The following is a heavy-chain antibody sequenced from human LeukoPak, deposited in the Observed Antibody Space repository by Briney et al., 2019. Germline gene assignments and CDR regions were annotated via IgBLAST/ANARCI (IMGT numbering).Heavy chain of an antibody. J-gene: IGHJ4*02. Sequence: GGSLRLSCAASGFTFSSYSMNWVRQAPGKGLEWVSSISSSSYIYYADSVKGRFTISRDNAKNSLYLQMNSLRAEDTAVYYCARARGYSYGTYYFDYWGQGTLVTVSS. CDR1: GFTFSSYS. CDR2: ISSSSYI. CDR3: ARARGYSYGTYYFDY. D-gene: IGHD5-18*01. V-gene: IGHV3-21*01.